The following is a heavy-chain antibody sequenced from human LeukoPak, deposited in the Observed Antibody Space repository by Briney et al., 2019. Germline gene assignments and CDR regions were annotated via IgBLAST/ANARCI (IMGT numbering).Heavy chain of an antibody. V-gene: IGHV1-69*04. Sequence: SVKVSCKASGGTSNSHAISWVRQAPGQGLEWRGRIIPNLGTTNRAQNFQDRVTLTADKSTNTAYMELTSLTSDDTAVYYCATTNDGGGYQWGDFFDFWGQGTLVTVSS. D-gene: IGHD3-22*01. CDR1: GGTSNSHA. CDR2: IIPNLGTT. J-gene: IGHJ4*02. CDR3: ATTNDGGGYQWGDFFDF.